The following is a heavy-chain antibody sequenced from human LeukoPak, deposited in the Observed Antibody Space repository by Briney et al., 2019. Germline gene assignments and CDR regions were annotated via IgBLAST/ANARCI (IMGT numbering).Heavy chain of an antibody. J-gene: IGHJ4*02. CDR3: ARETGIEGGIDY. CDR2: ISYDGSNK. V-gene: IGHV3-30-3*01. CDR1: GFTFSSYA. D-gene: IGHD3-10*01. Sequence: PGGSLRLSCAASGFTFSSYAMHWVRQAPGKGLEWVAVISYDGSNKYCADSVKGRFTISRDNSKNTLYLQMNSLRAEDTAVYYCARETGIEGGIDYWGQGTLVTVSS.